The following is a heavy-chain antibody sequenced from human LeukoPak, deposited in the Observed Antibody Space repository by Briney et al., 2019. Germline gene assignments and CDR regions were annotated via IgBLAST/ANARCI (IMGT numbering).Heavy chain of an antibody. D-gene: IGHD3-22*01. Sequence: GASVKVSCKASGYTFTSYDINWVRQATGQGLEWMGWMNPNSGNIGYAQKFQGRVNITRNTSIRTAYMELSSLRSEDTAVYYCARGAGHYYESGGYFDRHWFDSWGQGTLVTVSS. CDR2: MNPNSGNI. V-gene: IGHV1-8*03. CDR3: ARGAGHYYESGGYFDRHWFDS. J-gene: IGHJ5*01. CDR1: GYTFTSYD.